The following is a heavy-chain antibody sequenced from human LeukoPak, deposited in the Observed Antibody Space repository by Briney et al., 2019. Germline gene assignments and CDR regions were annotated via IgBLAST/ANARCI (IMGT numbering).Heavy chain of an antibody. CDR3: ARGGSKYSNYEDAFDI. Sequence: SQTLSLTCTVSGDSVSSGDYYWSWIRQPPGKGLEWIGYIYYSGSTNYNPSLKSRVTISVDTSKNQFSLKLSSVTAADTAVYYCARGGSKYSNYEDAFDIWGQGTMVTVSS. J-gene: IGHJ3*02. CDR1: GDSVSSGDYY. D-gene: IGHD4-11*01. CDR2: IYYSGST. V-gene: IGHV4-61*08.